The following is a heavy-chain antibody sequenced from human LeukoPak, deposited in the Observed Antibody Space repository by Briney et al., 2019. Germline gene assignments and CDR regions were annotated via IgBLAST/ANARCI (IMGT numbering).Heavy chain of an antibody. CDR3: ARSHIVVVPAARDYYYGMDV. Sequence: ASVKVSCKASGYTFTSYGISWVRQAPGQGLEWMGWINPNSGGTNYAQKFQGWVTMTRDTSISTAYMELSRLRSDDTAVYYCARSHIVVVPAARDYYYGMDVWGQGTTVTVSS. V-gene: IGHV1-2*04. J-gene: IGHJ6*02. CDR1: GYTFTSYG. CDR2: INPNSGGT. D-gene: IGHD2-2*01.